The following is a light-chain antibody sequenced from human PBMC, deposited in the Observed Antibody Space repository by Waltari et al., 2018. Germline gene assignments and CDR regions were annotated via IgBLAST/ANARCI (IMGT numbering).Light chain of an antibody. V-gene: IGKV1-5*03. CDR2: KAS. J-gene: IGKJ2*01. CDR3: QHYSTYSKA. CDR1: QSINKW. Sequence: DVRMTQSPSTLSASVGDRVTITCRASQSINKWVAWYQQKPGKAPKLLIYKASSLESGGPSRFSGSGSGTDFTLTISSLQTDDFATYYCQHYSTYSKAFGQGTKLE.